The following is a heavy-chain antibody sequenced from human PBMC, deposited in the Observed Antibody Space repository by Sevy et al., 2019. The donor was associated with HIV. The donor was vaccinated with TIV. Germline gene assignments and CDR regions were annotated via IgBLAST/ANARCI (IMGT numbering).Heavy chain of an antibody. CDR3: ARDPGYSGYDWGALTYYFDY. V-gene: IGHV3-30*02. CDR2: IRLDGNDK. Sequence: GGSLRLSCEAFEFSFSNYGMHWVRQAPGKGPEWVSSIRLDGNDKQYADSVKGRFTNSRDNSKNTLNLQMNSLRAEDTAVYYCARDPGYSGYDWGALTYYFDYWGQGTLVTVSS. D-gene: IGHD5-12*01. CDR1: EFSFSNYG. J-gene: IGHJ4*02.